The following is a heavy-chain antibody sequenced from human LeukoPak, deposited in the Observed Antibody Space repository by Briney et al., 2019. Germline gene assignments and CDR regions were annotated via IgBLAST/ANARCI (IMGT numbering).Heavy chain of an antibody. J-gene: IGHJ4*02. Sequence: PGGSLRLSCAASGFTFDSYGMNWVRQAPGKGLEWISSISSSSTYIYYADSVKGRFIIPRDNAKNSPYLQLNSLRAEDTAVYYCARAYCSSTRCSYYFDSWGQGTLVTVSS. CDR2: ISSSSTYI. CDR1: GFTFDSYG. D-gene: IGHD2-2*01. V-gene: IGHV3-21*01. CDR3: ARAYCSSTRCSYYFDS.